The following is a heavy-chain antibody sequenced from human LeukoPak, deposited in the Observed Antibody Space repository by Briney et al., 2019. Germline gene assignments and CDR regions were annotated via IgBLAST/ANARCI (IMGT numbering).Heavy chain of an antibody. D-gene: IGHD6-13*01. J-gene: IGHJ4*02. V-gene: IGHV3-23*01. CDR2: ISGSGGST. CDR1: GFTFSSYA. CDR3: AKRYSSSWYHFDY. Sequence: GGSLRLSCAASGFTFSSYAMSWVRQAPGKGLEWVSTISGSGGSTYYADSVKGRFTISRDNFKNTLYLQMNSLRAEDTAVYYCAKRYSSSWYHFDYWGQGTLVTVSS.